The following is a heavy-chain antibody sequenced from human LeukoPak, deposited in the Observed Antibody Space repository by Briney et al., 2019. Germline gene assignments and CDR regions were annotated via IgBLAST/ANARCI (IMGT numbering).Heavy chain of an antibody. CDR2: IYYGETT. Sequence: KTSETLSLTCTVSGASISSSNFYWDWIRQSPGKGLEWIGNIYYGETTSYNPSFKSRVTISVDSSKNQFSLKLSSVTAADTAVYYCATTTIRLGYWGQGTLVTVSS. CDR1: GASISSSNFY. V-gene: IGHV4-39*07. CDR3: ATTTIRLGY. J-gene: IGHJ4*02. D-gene: IGHD1-26*01.